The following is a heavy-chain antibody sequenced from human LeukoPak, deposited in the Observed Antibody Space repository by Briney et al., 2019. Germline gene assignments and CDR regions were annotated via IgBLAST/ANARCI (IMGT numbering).Heavy chain of an antibody. V-gene: IGHV3-21*01. CDR1: GFTFSSYS. CDR3: AELGITMIGGV. Sequence: GGSLRLSCAASGFTFSSYSMSWVRQAPGKGLEWVSSISSTSTYIYYADSLKGRFTISRDNAKNSLYLQMNSLRAEDTAVYYCAELGITMIGGVWGKGTTVTISS. D-gene: IGHD3-10*02. J-gene: IGHJ6*04. CDR2: ISSTSTYI.